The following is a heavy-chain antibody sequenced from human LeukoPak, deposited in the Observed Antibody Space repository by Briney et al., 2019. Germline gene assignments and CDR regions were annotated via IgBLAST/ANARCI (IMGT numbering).Heavy chain of an antibody. CDR3: ARIPSGDEDTAMVMYYHYGMDV. V-gene: IGHV1-69*02. CDR2: IIPLFGIV. Sequence: GSSVKVSCKASVGTFSSHTISWVRQAPEQGLEWMGRIIPLFGIVNYAEKFQDRVTITAYKSTSTAYMEVSSLRSEDTAVHYCARIPSGDEDTAMVMYYHYGMDVWGQGTTVTVSS. J-gene: IGHJ6*02. CDR1: VGTFSSHT. D-gene: IGHD5-18*01.